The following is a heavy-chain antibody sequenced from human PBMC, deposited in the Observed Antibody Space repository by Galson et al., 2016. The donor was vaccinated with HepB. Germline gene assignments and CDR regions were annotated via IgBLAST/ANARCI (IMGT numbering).Heavy chain of an antibody. D-gene: IGHD3-22*01. CDR1: GFTFENYG. Sequence: SLRLSCAVRGFTFENYGMHWVRQAPGKGPEWLSLISHEGANKYHADSVKGRFTISRDNSENTLYLQMNSLRPEDTAVYYCAKVSDYHDSSGLFDYWGQGTQVTVSS. J-gene: IGHJ4*02. CDR3: AKVSDYHDSSGLFDY. CDR2: ISHEGANK. V-gene: IGHV3-30*18.